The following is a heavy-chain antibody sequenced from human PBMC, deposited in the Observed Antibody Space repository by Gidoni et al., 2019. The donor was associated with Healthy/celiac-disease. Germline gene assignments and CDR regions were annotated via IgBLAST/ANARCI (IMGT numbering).Heavy chain of an antibody. CDR2: ISYDGSNK. Sequence: QVQLVEPGGGVVQPGRSLRLSCAASGFTFGGYPLHWVRQAPGKGLEWVAVISYDGSNKYYADSVKGRFTISRDNSKNTLYLQMNSLRAEDTAVYYCARDGCSGGSCYARPNHLDYWGQGTLVTVSS. CDR3: ARDGCSGGSCYARPNHLDY. V-gene: IGHV3-30-3*01. J-gene: IGHJ4*02. CDR1: GFTFGGYP. D-gene: IGHD2-15*01.